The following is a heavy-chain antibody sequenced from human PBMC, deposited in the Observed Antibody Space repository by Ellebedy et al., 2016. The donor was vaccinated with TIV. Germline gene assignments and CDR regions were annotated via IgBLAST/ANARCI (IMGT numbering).Heavy chain of an antibody. CDR3: ARPLRPGASGYRRGVAFDL. Sequence: ASVKVSCKASGYSFTTYGIYWVRQAPGQGPEWMGWINPANGDTKYSQKFQGRVTMTRETSASAAYMEMSSLRSEDTALYYCARPLRPGASGYRRGVAFDLWGQGTMVTVSS. CDR1: GYSFTTYG. V-gene: IGHV1-3*01. J-gene: IGHJ3*01. CDR2: INPANGDT. D-gene: IGHD5-18*01.